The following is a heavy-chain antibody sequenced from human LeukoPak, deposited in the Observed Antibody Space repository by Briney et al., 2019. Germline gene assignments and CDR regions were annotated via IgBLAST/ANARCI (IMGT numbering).Heavy chain of an antibody. J-gene: IGHJ3*02. CDR3: ARAPPYIVVVVAAGNAFDI. CDR1: GYTFTGYY. D-gene: IGHD2-15*01. V-gene: IGHV1-2*02. CDR2: INPNSDGT. Sequence: ASVKVSCKASGYTFTGYYMHWVRQAPGQGLEWMGWINPNSDGTNYAQKFQGRATMTRDTSISTAYMELSRLRSDDTAVYYCARAPPYIVVVVAAGNAFDIWGQGTMVTVSS.